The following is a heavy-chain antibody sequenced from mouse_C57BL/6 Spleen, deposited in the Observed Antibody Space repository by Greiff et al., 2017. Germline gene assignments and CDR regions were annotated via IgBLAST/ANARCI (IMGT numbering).Heavy chain of an antibody. CDR2: IYPGDGDT. CDR1: GYAFSSYW. CDR3: ARGLRLHYFDY. V-gene: IGHV1-80*01. Sequence: LMESGASVKISCKASGYAFSSYWMNWVKQRPGKGLEWIGQIYPGDGDTNYNGKFKGKATLTADKSSSTAYMQLSSLTSEDSAVYFCARGLRLHYFDYWGQGTTLTVSS. J-gene: IGHJ2*01. D-gene: IGHD3-2*02.